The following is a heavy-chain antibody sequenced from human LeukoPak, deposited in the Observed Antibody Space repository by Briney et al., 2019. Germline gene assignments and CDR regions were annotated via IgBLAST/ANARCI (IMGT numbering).Heavy chain of an antibody. D-gene: IGHD3-22*01. CDR1: GYTLTELS. CDR2: FDPEDGET. CDR3: ATAQYYYDSSGYYYFDY. Sequence: GASEKVSCKVSGYTLTELSMHWVQQAPGKGLEWMGGFDPEDGETIYAQKFQGRVTMTEDTSTDTAYMELSSLRSEDTAVYYCATAQYYYDSSGYYYFDYWGQGTLVTVSS. J-gene: IGHJ4*02. V-gene: IGHV1-24*01.